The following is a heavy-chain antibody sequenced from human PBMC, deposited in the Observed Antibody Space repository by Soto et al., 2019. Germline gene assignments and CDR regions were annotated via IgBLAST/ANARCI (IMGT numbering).Heavy chain of an antibody. D-gene: IGHD4-17*01. Sequence: PSETLSLTCTVSGGSISSYYWSWIRQPPGKGLEWIGYIYYSGSTNYNPSLKSRVTISVDRSKNQFSLKLRSVTAADTAVYYCARGVTTVTTIDYWGQGTLVTVSS. V-gene: IGHV4-59*12. CDR1: GGSISSYY. CDR3: ARGVTTVTTIDY. CDR2: IYYSGST. J-gene: IGHJ4*02.